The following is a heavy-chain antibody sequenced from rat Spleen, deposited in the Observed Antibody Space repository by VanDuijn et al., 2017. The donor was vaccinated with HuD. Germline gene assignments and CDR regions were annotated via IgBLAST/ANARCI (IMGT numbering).Heavy chain of an antibody. V-gene: IGHV5-22*01. Sequence: EVLLVESGGGLVQPGRSLKLSCTASGVTFSNSAMTWVRQAPTKGLEWVASISYEGSSTYYGDSVKGRFTISRDNAKSTLYLQMNSLRSEDTATYYCARRIYYGYTQGYFDYWGQGVMVTVSS. J-gene: IGHJ2*01. CDR2: ISYEGSST. D-gene: IGHD1-9*01. CDR3: ARRIYYGYTQGYFDY. CDR1: GVTFSNSA.